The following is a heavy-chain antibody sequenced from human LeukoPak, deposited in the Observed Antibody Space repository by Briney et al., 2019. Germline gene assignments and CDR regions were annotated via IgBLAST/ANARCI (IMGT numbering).Heavy chain of an antibody. CDR2: VYSSGTT. CDR3: ARQGSRSPSLVDY. D-gene: IGHD2-2*01. Sequence: SETLSLTCSVSGGSISSNSYLWGWVRQPPGKGLEWIGSVYSSGTTKYSPSLKGRVTVSVDTSKNQFSLKLNSVTAADTAVYYCARQGSRSPSLVDYWGQGTLVTVSS. V-gene: IGHV4-39*01. J-gene: IGHJ4*02. CDR1: GGSISSNSYL.